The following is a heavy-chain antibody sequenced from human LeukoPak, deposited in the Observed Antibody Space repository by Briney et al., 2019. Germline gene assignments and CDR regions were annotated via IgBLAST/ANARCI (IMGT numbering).Heavy chain of an antibody. J-gene: IGHJ5*02. D-gene: IGHD2-2*01. CDR3: ARGGEDCSSTSCYFWFDP. Sequence: ASVKVSCKASGYTFTSYDVNWVRQATGQGLEWMGWVSPNSANTAYAQKFQGRVTMTRNTSISTAYMELSRLRSDDTAVYYCARGGEDCSSTSCYFWFDPWGQGTLVTVSS. CDR1: GYTFTSYD. CDR2: VSPNSANT. V-gene: IGHV1-8*01.